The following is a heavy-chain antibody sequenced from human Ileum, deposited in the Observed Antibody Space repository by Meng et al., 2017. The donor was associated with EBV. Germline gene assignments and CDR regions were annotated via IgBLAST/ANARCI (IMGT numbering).Heavy chain of an antibody. CDR1: GRSISRRDW. D-gene: IGHD3-22*01. J-gene: IGHJ4*02. Sequence: QGALTESGTGLVEPSETLSLTCAVSGRSISRRDWWSWGRQPPGKGLEWIGETSHSGSTNYSPSLKSRVTISLDKSKNQLSLKLNSVTAADTAVYYCASSDYYRSDYWGQGTLVTVSS. V-gene: IGHV4-4*02. CDR3: ASSDYYRSDY. CDR2: TSHSGST.